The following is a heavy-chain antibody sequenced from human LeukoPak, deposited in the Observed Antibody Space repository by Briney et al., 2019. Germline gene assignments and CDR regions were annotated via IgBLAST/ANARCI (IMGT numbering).Heavy chain of an antibody. CDR1: GFTFSDYA. CDR2: VSSSGDGT. D-gene: IGHD1-1*01. Sequence: PGGSLRLSCAASGFTFSDYAMYWVRQAPGKGLEWVSGVSSSGDGTYYAGSVKGRFTISRDISKDMVYLQMNSLRAEDTAIYYCAKGQELDDGVFDSWGQGTLVTVSS. CDR3: AKGQELDDGVFDS. J-gene: IGHJ4*02. V-gene: IGHV3-23*01.